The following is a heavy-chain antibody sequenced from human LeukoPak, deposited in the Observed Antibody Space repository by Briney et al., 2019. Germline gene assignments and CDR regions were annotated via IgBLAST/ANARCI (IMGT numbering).Heavy chain of an antibody. CDR2: IYYSGST. J-gene: IGHJ3*02. D-gene: IGHD6-19*01. CDR3: ARARVTVAGSSDAFDI. Sequence: SETLSLTCTVSGGSISSYYWSWIRQPPGKGLEWIGYIYYSGSTNYNPSLKSRVTISVDTSKNQFSLKLSSVTAADTAVYYCARARVTVAGSSDAFDIWGQGTMVTVSS. V-gene: IGHV4-59*01. CDR1: GGSISSYY.